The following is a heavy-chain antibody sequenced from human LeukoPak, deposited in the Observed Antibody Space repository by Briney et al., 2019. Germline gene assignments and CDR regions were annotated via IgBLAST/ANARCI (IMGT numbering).Heavy chain of an antibody. CDR1: GFTFGDYA. CDR2: IRSKAFGGTT. J-gene: IGHJ4*02. D-gene: IGHD4-11*01. V-gene: IGHV3-49*04. CDR3: TRGPYNNYVNLDY. Sequence: SLRLSCTASGFTFGDYAMSWVRQAPGKGLEWVGFIRSKAFGGTTEYAASVKGRFTISRDDSKYIAHLQMNSLKSEDTAVYYCTRGPYNNYVNLDYWGQGTLVTVSS.